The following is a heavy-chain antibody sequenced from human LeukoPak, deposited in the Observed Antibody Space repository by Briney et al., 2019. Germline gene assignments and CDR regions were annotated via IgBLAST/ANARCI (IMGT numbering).Heavy chain of an antibody. CDR1: GFTFRTFS. CDR2: ISSGSSPI. D-gene: IGHD3/OR15-3a*01. Sequence: AGGSLRRSCAASGFTFRTFSMNWVRQAPGQGLEWLSYISSGSSPIYYADSVKGRFTISRDDAQNLVYLQMNSLRAEDTAVYYCTYLRTPYYNDKWLDPWGQGALVTVSS. CDR3: TYLRTPYYNDKWLDP. J-gene: IGHJ5*02. V-gene: IGHV3-48*04.